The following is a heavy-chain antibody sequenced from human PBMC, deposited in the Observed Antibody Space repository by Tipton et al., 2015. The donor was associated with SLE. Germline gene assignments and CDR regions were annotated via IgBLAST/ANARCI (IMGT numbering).Heavy chain of an antibody. Sequence: TLSLTCTVSGGSISSSRYYWGWIRQPPGKGLEWIGSIYHSGTAYYNPSLKSRVTISVDTSKNQFSLKLSSVTAADTAVYYCASGGFGELLDYWGQGTLVTVSS. J-gene: IGHJ4*02. CDR2: IYHSGTA. D-gene: IGHD3-10*01. CDR3: ASGGFGELLDY. V-gene: IGHV4-39*07. CDR1: GGSISSSRYY.